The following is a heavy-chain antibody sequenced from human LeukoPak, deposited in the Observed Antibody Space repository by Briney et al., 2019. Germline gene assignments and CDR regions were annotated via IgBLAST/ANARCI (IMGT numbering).Heavy chain of an antibody. V-gene: IGHV3-11*01. CDR2: ISSSGSTI. D-gene: IGHD6-13*01. CDR1: GFTFSDYY. Sequence: PGGSLRLSCAASGFTFSDYYMSWIRQAPGKGLEWVSYISSSGSTIYYADSVKGRFTISRDNAKNSLYLQMNSLRAEDTAVYYCAKGNAGYSSSWYYFDYWGQGTLVTVSS. J-gene: IGHJ4*02. CDR3: AKGNAGYSSSWYYFDY.